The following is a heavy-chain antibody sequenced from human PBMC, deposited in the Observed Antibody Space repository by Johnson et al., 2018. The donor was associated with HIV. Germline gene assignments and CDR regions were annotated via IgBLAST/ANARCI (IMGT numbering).Heavy chain of an antibody. CDR2: ISYDGSNK. CDR3: ARVGYSSGGTYDRNVFDM. J-gene: IGHJ3*02. D-gene: IGHD6-19*01. CDR1: GFTFETYA. V-gene: IGHV3-30*04. Sequence: QVQLVESGGGVVQPGRSLRLSCAASGFTFETYAMHWVRQAPGKGLEWVAVISYDGSNKYYADSVKGRFTVTRDNSKNMLYLQMNSLRPEDTAMYYCARVGYSSGGTYDRNVFDMWGQGTMVIAS.